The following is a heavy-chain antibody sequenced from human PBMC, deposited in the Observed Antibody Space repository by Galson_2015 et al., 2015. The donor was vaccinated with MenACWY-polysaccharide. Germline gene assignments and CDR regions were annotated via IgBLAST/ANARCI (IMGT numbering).Heavy chain of an antibody. D-gene: IGHD1-26*01. CDR1: GFTFSTYA. J-gene: IGHJ4*02. V-gene: IGHV3-23*01. CDR3: VKDAWETHRGVIVPPARVGFDS. Sequence: SLRLSCAVSGFTFSTYAMSWVRQTPVKGLEWLSAIGDSGDNTYYADSVKGRFTISRDNSKNTLFLQMNSLRAEDSATYYCVKDAWETHRGVIVPPARVGFDSWGQGTRVTVSS. CDR2: IGDSGDNT.